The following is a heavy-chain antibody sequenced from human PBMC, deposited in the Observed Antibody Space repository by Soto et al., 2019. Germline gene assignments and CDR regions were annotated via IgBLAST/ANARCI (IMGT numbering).Heavy chain of an antibody. CDR1: GGTFSSYT. CDR2: IIPILGIA. V-gene: IGHV1-69*04. Sequence: SVKFSCRASGGTFSSYTISWVRQAPGQGLEWMGRIIPILGIANYAQKFQGRVTITADKSTSTAYMELSSLRSEDTAVYYCAREGNDYGDYFPFNYFVYWRQGTLVTVSS. J-gene: IGHJ4*02. D-gene: IGHD4-17*01. CDR3: AREGNDYGDYFPFNYFVY.